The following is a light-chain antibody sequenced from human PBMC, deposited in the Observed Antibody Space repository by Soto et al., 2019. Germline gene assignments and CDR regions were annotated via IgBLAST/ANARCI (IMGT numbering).Light chain of an antibody. CDR1: QSISVW. V-gene: IGKV1-5*03. CDR2: KAS. J-gene: IGKJ1*01. CDR3: QQYNSYSPT. Sequence: DIQMTQSPSILSASVGDRVTITCRASQSISVWLAWYQQKAGKAPNLLIYKASRLESGVPSRFSGSGSETEFTLTISGLQPGDSATYYCQQYNSYSPTFGQGTKVEVK.